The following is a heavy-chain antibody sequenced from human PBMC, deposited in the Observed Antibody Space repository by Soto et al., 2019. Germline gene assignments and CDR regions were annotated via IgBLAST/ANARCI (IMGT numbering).Heavy chain of an antibody. D-gene: IGHD6-19*01. CDR2: TYYRSKWYN. J-gene: IGHJ3*02. CDR1: GDSVSSNSAA. V-gene: IGHV6-1*01. Sequence: SQTLSLTCAISGDSVSSNSAAWNRIRQSPSRGLEWLGRTYYRSKWYNDYAVSVKSRITINSDTSKNQFSRQLNSVTPEDTAVYYYARDVAGKAAFDIWGQGTMVTVSS. CDR3: ARDVAGKAAFDI.